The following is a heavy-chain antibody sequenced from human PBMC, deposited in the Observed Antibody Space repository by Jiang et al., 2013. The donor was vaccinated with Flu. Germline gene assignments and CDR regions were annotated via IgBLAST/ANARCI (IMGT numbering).Heavy chain of an antibody. CDR2: ISYDGSNK. J-gene: IGHJ6*04. CDR3: ARDASVVRTVNGMDV. CDR1: GFTFSNYA. D-gene: IGHD1-14*01. Sequence: VQLLESGGGVVQPGRSLRLSCAASGFTFSNYAMHWVRQAPGKGLEWVAVISYDGSNKFYADSVKGRFSFSRDNSENTLYLQMNSLRAEDTGIYYCARDASVVRTVNGMDVWGKGTTVTVST. V-gene: IGHV3-30*01.